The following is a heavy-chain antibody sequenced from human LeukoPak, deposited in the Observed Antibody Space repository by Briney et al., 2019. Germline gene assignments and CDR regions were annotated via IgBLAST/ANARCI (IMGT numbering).Heavy chain of an antibody. CDR1: GYTFTIYA. CDR3: ARTYSSSPQFDY. D-gene: IGHD6-6*01. CDR2: INAGNGNT. V-gene: IGHV1-3*01. J-gene: IGHJ4*02. Sequence: ASVKVSCKASGYTFTIYAMHWVRQAPGQRLEWMGWINAGNGNTKYSQKFQGRVTITRDTSASTAYMELSSLRSEDTAVYYCARTYSSSPQFDYWGQGTLVTVSS.